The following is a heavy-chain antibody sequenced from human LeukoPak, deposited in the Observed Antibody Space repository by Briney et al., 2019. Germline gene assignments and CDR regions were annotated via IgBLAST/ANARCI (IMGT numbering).Heavy chain of an antibody. CDR3: TTDLFGAIAPY. Sequence: GGSLRLSCAASGFTFSNAWMTWVRQAPGKGLESVRRIKSKYDGGTIDYAAAVKGRFTISRDDSKNTLYLQMNSLKTDDTAVYYCTTDLFGAIAPYWGQGTLVTVSS. CDR2: IKSKYDGGTI. V-gene: IGHV3-15*01. CDR1: GFTFSNAW. D-gene: IGHD3-16*02. J-gene: IGHJ4*02.